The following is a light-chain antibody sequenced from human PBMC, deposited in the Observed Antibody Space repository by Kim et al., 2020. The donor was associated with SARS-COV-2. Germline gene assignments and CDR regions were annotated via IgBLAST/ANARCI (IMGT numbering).Light chain of an antibody. V-gene: IGLV6-57*04. CDR2: EDN. CDR3: QSYDSSNQV. CDR1: SGSIASNY. J-gene: IGLJ3*02. Sequence: NFMLTQPHSVSESPGKTVTISCTRSSGSIASNYVQWYQQRPGSAPTTVIYEDNQRPSGVPDRFSGSIDRSSNSASLTISGLKTEDEADYYCQSYDSSNQVFGGGTQLTVL.